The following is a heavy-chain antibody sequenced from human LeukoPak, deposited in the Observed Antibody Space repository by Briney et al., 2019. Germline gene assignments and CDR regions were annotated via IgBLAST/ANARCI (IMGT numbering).Heavy chain of an antibody. V-gene: IGHV3-30*02. CDR1: GFTFSSYG. J-gene: IGHJ4*02. CDR2: IRYDGSNK. D-gene: IGHD3-22*01. CDR3: AKGGVKYYYDSSGYYSWDYFDY. Sequence: GGSLRLSCAASGFTFSSYGMHWVRQAPGKGLEWVAFIRYDGSNKYYADSVKDRCTITRDNSKNTLYLQMNSLRAEDTAVYYCAKGGVKYYYDSSGYYSWDYFDYWGQGTLVTVSS.